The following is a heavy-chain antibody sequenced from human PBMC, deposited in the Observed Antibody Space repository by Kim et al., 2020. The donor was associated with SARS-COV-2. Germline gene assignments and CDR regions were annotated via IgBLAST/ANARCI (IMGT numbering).Heavy chain of an antibody. CDR3: ARDPWSRLLFLTYSYDA. D-gene: IGHD2-15*01. Sequence: GGSLRLSCAASGFTFSSYAMHWVRQAPGKGLEWVAVITYNGSNITYAGSVKGRFTISRDNSKNTLYLQMNSLRAEDTALYYCARDPWSRLLFLTYSYDA. J-gene: IGHJ3*01. CDR2: ITYNGSNI. V-gene: IGHV3-30-3*01. CDR1: GFTFSSYA.